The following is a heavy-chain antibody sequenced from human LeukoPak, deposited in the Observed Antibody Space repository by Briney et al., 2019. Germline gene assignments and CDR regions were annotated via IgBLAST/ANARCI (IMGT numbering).Heavy chain of an antibody. CDR3: ARVAAEVVGLPGVIGFGWLRRDYYMDV. D-gene: IGHD2-2*02. J-gene: IGHJ6*03. Sequence: ASVKVSCKASGYTFTSYYMHWVRQAPGQGLEWMGIINPSGGSTSYAQKFQGRVTMTRDMSTSTVYMELSSLRSEDTAVYHCARVAAEVVGLPGVIGFGWLRRDYYMDVWGKGTTVTVSS. CDR2: INPSGGST. V-gene: IGHV1-46*01. CDR1: GYTFTSYY.